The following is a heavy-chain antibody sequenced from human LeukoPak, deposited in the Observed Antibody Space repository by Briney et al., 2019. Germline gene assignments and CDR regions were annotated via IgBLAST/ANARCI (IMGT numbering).Heavy chain of an antibody. Sequence: GGSLRLSCAASGFSFSSCAMSWVRQAPGKGLEWVSSISGVGDTTHYAESVKGRFTISRDNSKNTLYLHMNSLRAEGTAVYYCAKDITPTQFDYWGQGTLVTVSS. D-gene: IGHD2-15*01. V-gene: IGHV3-23*01. CDR3: AKDITPTQFDY. CDR1: GFSFSSCA. CDR2: ISGVGDTT. J-gene: IGHJ4*02.